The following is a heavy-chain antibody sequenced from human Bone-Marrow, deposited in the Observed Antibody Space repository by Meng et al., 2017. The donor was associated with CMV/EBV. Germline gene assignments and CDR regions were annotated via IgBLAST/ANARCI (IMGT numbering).Heavy chain of an antibody. D-gene: IGHD3-3*01. Sequence: SETLSLTCTVSGGSVSSGDYYWSWIRQPPGKGLEWIGYIYYLGSTNYNPSLKSRVTISVDTSKNQFSLKLSSVTAADTAVYYCARDRDYDFWSGYYFWGQGTLVTVSS. V-gene: IGHV4-61*08. CDR2: IYYLGST. CDR3: ARDRDYDFWSGYYF. J-gene: IGHJ4*02. CDR1: GGSVSSGDYY.